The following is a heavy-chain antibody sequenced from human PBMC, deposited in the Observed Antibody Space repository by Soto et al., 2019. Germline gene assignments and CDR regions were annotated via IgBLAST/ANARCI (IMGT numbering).Heavy chain of an antibody. CDR3: ATDGAAGAVMGV. D-gene: IGHD6-13*01. CDR2: ISSGGEYI. Sequence: EVQLGESGGGRVQPGGALRLSCTASGLIFSNYGMNGVRQAAGKRPEWVSSISSGGEYIDYADSVKGRLTISRDNANNILYLQLTSLGVEDTAVYYCATDGAAGAVMGVWGQGTTVTGSS. J-gene: IGHJ6*02. CDR1: GLIFSNYG. V-gene: IGHV3-21*04.